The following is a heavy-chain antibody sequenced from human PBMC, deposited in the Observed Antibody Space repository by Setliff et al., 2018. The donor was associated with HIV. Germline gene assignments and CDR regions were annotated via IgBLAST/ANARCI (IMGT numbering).Heavy chain of an antibody. CDR2: ISHSSNYI. CDR3: AREATTKGESDFDL. V-gene: IGHV3-21*04. D-gene: IGHD3-16*01. CDR1: AFTFSHYS. J-gene: IGHJ3*01. Sequence: GGSLRLSCVVSAFTFSHYSLDWVRQAPGKGLEWVASISHSSNYIYYADIIQRRFTISRDNAKNSLDLQMKSLRVEDTAIYYCAREATTKGESDFDLWGQGTMVTVSS.